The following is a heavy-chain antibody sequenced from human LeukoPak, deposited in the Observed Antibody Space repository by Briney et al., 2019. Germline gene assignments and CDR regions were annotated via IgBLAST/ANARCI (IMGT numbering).Heavy chain of an antibody. Sequence: GGSLRLSCAASGFTFSSYAMHWIRQAPGKGLEWVAFIRYDGSNKYYADSVKGRFTISRDNSKNTLYLQMNSLRAEDTAVYYCAKDMDSSGFDYSFVYWGRGTVVTASS. CDR3: AKDMDSSGFDYSFVY. CDR1: GFTFSSYA. J-gene: IGHJ4*02. CDR2: IRYDGSNK. D-gene: IGHD3-22*01. V-gene: IGHV3-30*02.